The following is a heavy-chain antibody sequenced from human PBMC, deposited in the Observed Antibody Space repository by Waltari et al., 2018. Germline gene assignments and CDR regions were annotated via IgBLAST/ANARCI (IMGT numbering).Heavy chain of an antibody. D-gene: IGHD6-19*01. Sequence: QLQLQESGPGLVKPSETLSLTCTVSGGSISSRSYYWGWIRQPPGKGLEWIRSIYYSGSTYYNPSLKSRVTISVDTSKNQFSLKLSSVTAADTAVYYCARGIAVAGRRYNWFDPWGQGTLVTVSS. CDR1: GGSISSRSYY. CDR2: IYYSGST. CDR3: ARGIAVAGRRYNWFDP. J-gene: IGHJ5*02. V-gene: IGHV4-39*07.